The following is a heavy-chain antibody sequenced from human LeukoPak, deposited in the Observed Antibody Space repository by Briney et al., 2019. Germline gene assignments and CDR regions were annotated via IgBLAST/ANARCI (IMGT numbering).Heavy chain of an antibody. J-gene: IGHJ4*02. CDR2: IGTAGDT. D-gene: IGHD1-26*01. CDR1: GFTFSSYD. V-gene: IGHV3-13*01. CDR3: ARGSVGGSYFYDY. Sequence: QPGGSLRLSCAASGFTFSSYDMHWVRQATGKGLEWVSAIGTAGDTYYPGSVKGRFTISRENAKNSLYLQMNSLRAGDTAVYYCARGSVGGSYFYDYWGQGTLVTVSS.